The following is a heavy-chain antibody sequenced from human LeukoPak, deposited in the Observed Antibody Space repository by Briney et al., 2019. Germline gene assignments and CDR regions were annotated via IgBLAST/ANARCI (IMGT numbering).Heavy chain of an antibody. CDR1: GFSVSRSY. Sequence: QAGGSLRLSCAASGFSVSRSYMSWVRQAPGKGPEWLSIIYYDDSTFYADSVKGRFTVSRDSSKNTLYLQISILRAEDTAVYYCARVVAATAYFDFWGQGTLVTVSS. J-gene: IGHJ4*02. D-gene: IGHD1-1*01. CDR2: IYYDDST. CDR3: ARVVAATAYFDF. V-gene: IGHV3-53*01.